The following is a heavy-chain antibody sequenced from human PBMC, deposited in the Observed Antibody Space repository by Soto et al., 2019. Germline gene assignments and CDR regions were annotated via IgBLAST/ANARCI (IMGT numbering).Heavy chain of an antibody. CDR3: ARDRLGYTTSHFLDY. Sequence: QVQLVESGGGVVQPGRSLRLSRAVSGFTFSSYGMHWVRQAPGKGLEWVAVIWYDGSQKYFADAVKGRFTISRDNAKNTLFLEMHSLRAEDTAIYFCARDRLGYTTSHFLDYWGQGTLVAVSS. CDR1: GFTFSSYG. V-gene: IGHV3-33*01. D-gene: IGHD3-16*02. CDR2: IWYDGSQK. J-gene: IGHJ4*02.